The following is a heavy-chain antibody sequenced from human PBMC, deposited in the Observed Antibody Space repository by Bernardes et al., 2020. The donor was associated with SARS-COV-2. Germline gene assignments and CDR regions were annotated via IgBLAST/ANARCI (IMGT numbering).Heavy chain of an antibody. Sequence: PVKASCKASGGNFSSNTISCVREDPGHGLAWMGRTIPIPRIAHYAQEFQGRVTITADKSTSTAYMEPSSLRSEDTAVYYCARSRHRSVGGMGTAQFDIWGQGTMVTVSS. V-gene: IGHV1-69*02. D-gene: IGHD2-21*01. CDR1: GGNFSSNT. J-gene: IGHJ3*02. CDR3: ARSRHRSVGGMGTAQFDI. CDR2: TIPIPRIA.